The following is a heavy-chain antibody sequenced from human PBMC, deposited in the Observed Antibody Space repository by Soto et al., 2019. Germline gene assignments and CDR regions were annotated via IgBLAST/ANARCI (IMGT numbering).Heavy chain of an antibody. V-gene: IGHV1-69*13. Sequence: ASVKVSCKASGGTFSSYAISWVRQAPGQGLEWMGGIIPIFGTANYAQKFQGRVTITADESTSTAYMELSSLRSEDTAVYYCELEDSSHTLQRWGQGTLVTVYS. CDR2: IIPIFGTA. D-gene: IGHD6-13*01. J-gene: IGHJ1*01. CDR3: ELEDSSHTLQR. CDR1: GGTFSSYA.